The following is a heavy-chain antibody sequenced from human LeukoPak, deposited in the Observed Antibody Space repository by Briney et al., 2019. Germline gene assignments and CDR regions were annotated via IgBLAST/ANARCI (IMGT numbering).Heavy chain of an antibody. CDR3: ARWRGSTSERSDY. D-gene: IGHD2-2*01. J-gene: IGHJ4*02. CDR1: GFTFSGYW. V-gene: IGHV3-7*01. CDR2: IKQDGSAK. Sequence: GGSLRLSCAASGFTFSGYWMTWVRQAPGKGLEWVANIKQDGSAKYYVDSVKGRFTISRDNAKNSLYLQMDSLRVEDTATYYCARWRGSTSERSDYWGQGTLVTVSS.